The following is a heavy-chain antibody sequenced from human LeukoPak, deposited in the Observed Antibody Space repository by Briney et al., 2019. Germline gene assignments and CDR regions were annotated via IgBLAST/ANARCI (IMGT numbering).Heavy chain of an antibody. CDR3: VRGTGWVDY. Sequence: GGSLRLSCAASGFTFSSYEMNWVRQAPGKGLEWVANIKQDGTEKNYVDSVKGRFTVSRDNAENSLFLQMNSLSAEDTAVYYCVRGTGWVDYWGQGTLVTVSS. J-gene: IGHJ4*02. V-gene: IGHV3-7*01. CDR1: GFTFSSYE. D-gene: IGHD6-19*01. CDR2: IKQDGTEK.